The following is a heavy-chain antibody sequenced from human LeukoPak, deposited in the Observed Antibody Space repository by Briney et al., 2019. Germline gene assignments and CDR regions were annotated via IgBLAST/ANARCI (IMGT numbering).Heavy chain of an antibody. CDR1: GGSFSGYY. J-gene: IGHJ4*02. V-gene: IGHV4-34*01. Sequence: MPSETLSLTCAVYGGSFSGYYWSWIRQPPGKGLEWIGEINHSGSTNYNPSLKSRVTISVDTSKNQFSLKLSSATAADTAVYYCARGNLPIVVVVAATRWFDYWGQGTLVTVSS. CDR2: INHSGST. D-gene: IGHD2-15*01. CDR3: ARGNLPIVVVVAATRWFDY.